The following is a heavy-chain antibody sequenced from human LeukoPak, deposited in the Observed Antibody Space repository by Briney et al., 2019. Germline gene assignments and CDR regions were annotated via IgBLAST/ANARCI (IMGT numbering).Heavy chain of an antibody. CDR2: INSDGSST. V-gene: IGHV3-74*01. CDR3: ARDRGDGYNYGSDVLDI. D-gene: IGHD5-24*01. CDR1: GFTFSSYG. J-gene: IGHJ3*02. Sequence: GRSLRLSCAVSGFTFSSYGMHWVRQAPGKGLVWVSRINSDGSSTSYADSVKGRFTISRDNAKNTLYLQMNRLRVVDTAVYYCARDRGDGYNYGSDVLDIWGQGTMVTVSS.